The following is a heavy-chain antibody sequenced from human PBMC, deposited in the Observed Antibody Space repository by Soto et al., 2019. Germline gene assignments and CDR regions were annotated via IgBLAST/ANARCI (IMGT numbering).Heavy chain of an antibody. CDR2: VYYSGSS. CDR1: GDSTSGGASF. D-gene: IGHD2-2*01. CDR3: AKLSCTSSTCYFPGWFDP. V-gene: IGHV4-31*03. J-gene: IGHJ5*02. Sequence: ASEPLALTCTVSGDSTSGGASFWRWIRQPPGKGLEWIANVYYSGSSYYNPSLKSRLTISVDTTKNQFSLQLKSMTAADTAVYYCAKLSCTSSTCYFPGWFDPWGQGTLVTVSS.